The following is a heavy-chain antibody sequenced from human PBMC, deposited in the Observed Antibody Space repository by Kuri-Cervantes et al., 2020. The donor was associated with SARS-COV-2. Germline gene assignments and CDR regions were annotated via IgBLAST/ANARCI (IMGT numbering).Heavy chain of an antibody. J-gene: IGHJ4*02. D-gene: IGHD3-3*01. CDR1: GGSIRSSSYY. CDR2: IYYSGST. CDR3: ATHDFWSGSTFDY. Sequence: SETLSLLCTHSGGSIRSSSYYWGLIRQPPGKGLEWIGSIYYSGSTYYNPSLKSRVTIYVDTSKNQFSLKLSSVTAADTAVYYCATHDFWSGSTFDYLGQGTLVTVSS. V-gene: IGHV4-39*01.